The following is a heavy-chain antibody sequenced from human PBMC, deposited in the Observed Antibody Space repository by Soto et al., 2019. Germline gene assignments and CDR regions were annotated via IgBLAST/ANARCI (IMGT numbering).Heavy chain of an antibody. J-gene: IGHJ4*02. Sequence: SETLSLTCTVSGGSISSSSYYWGWIRQPPGMGLEWIGSIYYSATTYYNPSLKSRVTISVDTSKNQFSLKLSPVTAADTAVYYCARHRGYYDILTGYYTELNFDYWGQGTLVTVSS. CDR2: IYYSATT. D-gene: IGHD3-9*01. V-gene: IGHV4-39*01. CDR1: GGSISSSSYY. CDR3: ARHRGYYDILTGYYTELNFDY.